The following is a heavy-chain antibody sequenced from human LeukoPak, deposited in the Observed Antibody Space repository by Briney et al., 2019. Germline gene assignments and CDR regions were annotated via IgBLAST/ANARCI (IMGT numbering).Heavy chain of an antibody. Sequence: NPSETLSLTCSVSGGSIGSYHWNWIRQPSGKGLEWIGIVFNNGGTKHNPSLKSRVAISVDTSKNQFALKLSSVTAADTAVYYCVASYGGYVLDYWGQGALVIVS. CDR1: GGSIGSYH. CDR2: VFNNGGT. V-gene: IGHV4-59*01. D-gene: IGHD5-12*01. CDR3: VASYGGYVLDY. J-gene: IGHJ4*02.